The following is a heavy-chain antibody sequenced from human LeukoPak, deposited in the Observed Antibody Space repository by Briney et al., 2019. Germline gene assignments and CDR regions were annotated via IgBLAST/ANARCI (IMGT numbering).Heavy chain of an antibody. J-gene: IGHJ6*03. V-gene: IGHV4-34*01. Sequence: SETLSLTCAVYGGSFSVYYWSWIRQPPGKGVEWIGEINHSGSTNYNPSLKSRVTISVDTSKNQFSLKLSSVTAADTAVYYCARGALVGLTRAKYYMDVWGKGTTVTVSS. D-gene: IGHD3-3*01. CDR3: ARGALVGLTRAKYYMDV. CDR1: GGSFSVYY. CDR2: INHSGST.